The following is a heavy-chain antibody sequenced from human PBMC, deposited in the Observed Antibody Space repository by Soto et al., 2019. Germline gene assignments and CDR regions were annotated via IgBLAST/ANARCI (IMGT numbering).Heavy chain of an antibody. CDR1: GYTFTSYG. D-gene: IGHD2-15*01. CDR2: ISAYNGNT. CDR3: ASLHRYCSGGSCYDGLDSPSGHYYYYMDV. Sequence: ASVKVSCKASGYTFTSYGISWVRQAPGQGLEWMGWISAYNGNTNYAQKLQGRVTMTTDTSTSTAYMELRSLRSDDTAVYYCASLHRYCSGGSCYDGLDSPSGHYYYYMDVWGKGTTVTVSS. J-gene: IGHJ6*03. V-gene: IGHV1-18*01.